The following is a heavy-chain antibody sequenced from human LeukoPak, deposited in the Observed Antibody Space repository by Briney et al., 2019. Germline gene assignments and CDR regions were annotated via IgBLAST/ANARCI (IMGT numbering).Heavy chain of an antibody. V-gene: IGHV3-48*04. J-gene: IGHJ4*02. D-gene: IGHD5-18*01. Sequence: GGSLRLSCAASGFTFSSYSMNWVRQAPGKGLEWVSYISSGSSTIYHADSVKGRFTISRDNAKNSLYLQVNSLRAEDTAVYYCARGRGYSYDISPPFFDYWGQGTLVTVSS. CDR3: ARGRGYSYDISPPFFDY. CDR1: GFTFSSYS. CDR2: ISSGSSTI.